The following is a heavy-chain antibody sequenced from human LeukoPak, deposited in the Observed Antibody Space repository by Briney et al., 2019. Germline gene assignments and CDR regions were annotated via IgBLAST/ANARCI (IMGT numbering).Heavy chain of an antibody. Sequence: GGSLRLSCVASGFTFSNYRMSWVRQAPGKGLVWVANIIQDGSAKNYVDSVKGRFTISRDNSKNTLYLQMNSLRAEDTAVYYCAKDQRYYGMDVWGQGTTVTVSS. J-gene: IGHJ6*02. CDR2: IIQDGSAK. CDR1: GFTFSNYR. V-gene: IGHV3-7*05. CDR3: AKDQRYYGMDV.